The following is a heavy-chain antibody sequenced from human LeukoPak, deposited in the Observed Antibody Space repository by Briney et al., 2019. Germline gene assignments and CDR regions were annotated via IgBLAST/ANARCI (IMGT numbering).Heavy chain of an antibody. CDR3: ASQGYCNGGSCYWGAFDI. V-gene: IGHV3-7*01. Sequence: GGSLRLSCAASGFTFSTYSMNWVRQAPGKGLEWVANIKQDGSEKYYVDSVKGRFTISRDNAKNSLYLQMNSLRAEDTAVYYCASQGYCNGGSCYWGAFDIWGQGTMVTVSS. D-gene: IGHD2-15*01. CDR2: IKQDGSEK. CDR1: GFTFSTYS. J-gene: IGHJ3*02.